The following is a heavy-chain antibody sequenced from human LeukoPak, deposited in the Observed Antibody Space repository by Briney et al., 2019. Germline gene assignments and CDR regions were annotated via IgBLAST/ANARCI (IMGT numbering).Heavy chain of an antibody. CDR2: IIPIFGTA. V-gene: IGHV1-69*13. CDR1: GGTFSSYA. CDR3: ARAFGIYYDSSGYYDY. D-gene: IGHD3-22*01. Sequence: SVKVSCKASGGTFSSYAISWVRQAPGQGLEWMGGIIPIFGTANYAQKFQGRVTITADESTSTAYMELSSLRSEDTAVYYCARAFGIYYDSSGYYDYWGQGTLVTVSS. J-gene: IGHJ4*02.